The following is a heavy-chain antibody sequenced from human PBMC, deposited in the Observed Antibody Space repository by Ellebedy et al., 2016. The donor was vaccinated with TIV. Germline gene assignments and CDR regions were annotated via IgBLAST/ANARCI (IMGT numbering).Heavy chain of an antibody. CDR2: INSDGSST. CDR1: GFTFTQYW. J-gene: IGHJ4*02. CDR3: AREDNPRWWELPY. D-gene: IGHD4-23*01. V-gene: IGHV3-74*01. Sequence: GESLKISCAASGFTFTQYWLHWVRQAPGKGPVWVSRINSDGSSTTYADSVKGRFPISRDNSKGTVFLQMNSLRDEDTALYYCAREDNPRWWELPYWGQGTLVTVSS.